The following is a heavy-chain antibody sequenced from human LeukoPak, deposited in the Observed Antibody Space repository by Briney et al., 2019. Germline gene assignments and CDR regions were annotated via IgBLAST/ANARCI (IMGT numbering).Heavy chain of an antibody. CDR2: IIPIFGTS. Sequence: ASVKVSCKASGGTFSTYAISWVRQAPGQGLEWMGGIIPIFGTSNYAQKFQGRVTITADESTSTAYMELSSLRSEDTAVYYCAIRLFGSDYYDSSGYSVSRLDYWGQGTLVTVSS. V-gene: IGHV1-69*13. CDR3: AIRLFGSDYYDSSGYSVSRLDY. CDR1: GGTFSTYA. J-gene: IGHJ4*02. D-gene: IGHD3-22*01.